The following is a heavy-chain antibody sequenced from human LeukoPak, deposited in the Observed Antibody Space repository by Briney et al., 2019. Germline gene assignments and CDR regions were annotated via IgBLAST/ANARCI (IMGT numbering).Heavy chain of an antibody. CDR3: ARDPGYLQADY. V-gene: IGHV1-2*02. Sequence: ASVKVSCNASGYTFTDYWIHWVRQAPGQGLEWMGFMNPDSGVTGYAQRFQGRVTMTRDTSISTAYMELSSLRSDDTAVYYCARDPGYLQADYWGQGTLVTVPS. D-gene: IGHD2-15*01. J-gene: IGHJ4*02. CDR2: MNPDSGVT. CDR1: GYTFTDYW.